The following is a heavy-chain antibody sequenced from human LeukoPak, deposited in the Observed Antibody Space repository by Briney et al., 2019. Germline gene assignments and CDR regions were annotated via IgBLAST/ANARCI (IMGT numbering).Heavy chain of an antibody. CDR1: GFTFSVYG. J-gene: IGHJ4*02. CDR3: AKELSYSDYDLDY. V-gene: IGHV3-23*01. CDR2: ISGNAVST. Sequence: GGSLRLSCSASGFTFSVYGMNWVRQAPGKGLEWVAAISGNAVSTSYADSVRGRFTISRDNSKNTLYLQMNHLRAEDTAVYYCAKELSYSDYDLDYWGQGTLVTVSS. D-gene: IGHD5-12*01.